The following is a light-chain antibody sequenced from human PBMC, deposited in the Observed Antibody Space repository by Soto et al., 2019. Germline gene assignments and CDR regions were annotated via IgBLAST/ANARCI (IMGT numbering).Light chain of an antibody. J-gene: IGLJ1*01. CDR2: SNN. CDR3: AAWDDSLSGFV. CDR1: NSNIGSNT. Sequence: QSVRTQPPSASGTPGQSVSISCSGSNSNIGSNTVNWYQQLPGTAPKLLIYSNNQRPSGVPDRFSGSKSGTSASLAISGLQSDDEADYYCAAWDDSLSGFVFGAGTKVTVL. V-gene: IGLV1-44*01.